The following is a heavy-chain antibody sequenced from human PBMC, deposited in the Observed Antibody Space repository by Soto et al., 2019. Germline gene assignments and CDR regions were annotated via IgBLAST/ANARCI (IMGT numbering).Heavy chain of an antibody. CDR2: IIPIFGTA. CDR3: ARDRGVAPPVAGNTHYYYYMDV. D-gene: IGHD6-19*01. V-gene: IGHV1-69*05. CDR1: GGTFSSYA. Sequence: GASVKVSCKASGGTFSSYAISWVRQAPGQGLEWMGGIIPIFGTANYAQKFQGRVTMTTDASTSTAYMELRSLRSDDTAVYYCARDRGVAPPVAGNTHYYYYMDVWGKGTTVTVSS. J-gene: IGHJ6*03.